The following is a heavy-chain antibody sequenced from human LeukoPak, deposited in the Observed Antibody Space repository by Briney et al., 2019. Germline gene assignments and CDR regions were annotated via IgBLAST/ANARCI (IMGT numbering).Heavy chain of an antibody. CDR3: AREPYYYDSSGYPFDY. CDR2: INPNSGGT. Sequence: ASVKVSCEASGYTFTNYGISWVRQAPGQGLEWMGWINPNSGGTNYAQKFQGRVTMTRDTSISTAYMELSRLRSDDTAVYYCAREPYYYDSSGYPFDYWGQGTLVTVSS. V-gene: IGHV1-2*02. J-gene: IGHJ4*02. CDR1: GYTFTNYG. D-gene: IGHD3-22*01.